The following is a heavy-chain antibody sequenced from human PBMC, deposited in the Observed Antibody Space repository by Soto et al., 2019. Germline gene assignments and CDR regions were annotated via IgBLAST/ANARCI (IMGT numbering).Heavy chain of an antibody. CDR1: GFTFSSYW. J-gene: IGHJ6*02. Sequence: GGSLRLSCASSGFTFSSYWMSWVRQAPGKGLEWVANIKQDGSEKYYVDSVKGRFTISRDNAKNSLYLQMNSLRAEDTAVYYCARDPSMVATTGTYYYYYGMDVWGQGTTVTVSS. V-gene: IGHV3-7*04. D-gene: IGHD5-12*01. CDR3: ARDPSMVATTGTYYYYYGMDV. CDR2: IKQDGSEK.